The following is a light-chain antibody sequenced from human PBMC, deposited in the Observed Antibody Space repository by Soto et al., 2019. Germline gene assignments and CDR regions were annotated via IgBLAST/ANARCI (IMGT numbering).Light chain of an antibody. CDR3: YRYNNWTTLWT. V-gene: IGKV3-15*01. CDR2: GSS. J-gene: IGKJ1*01. Sequence: EIVRAQFPATLSVAPRDRASLSCRASQSVSSNLAWYQQQPGQAPRPLIYGSSTSATGIPARFSGSGCGTEFNLTISSLQSQPYAFYYCYRYNNWTTLWTFGQGTKVEIK. CDR1: QSVSSN.